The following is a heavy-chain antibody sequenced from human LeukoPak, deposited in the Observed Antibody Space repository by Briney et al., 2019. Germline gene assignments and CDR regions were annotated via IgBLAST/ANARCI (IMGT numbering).Heavy chain of an antibody. V-gene: IGHV3-30*18. CDR1: GFTFSTYG. CDR2: ISSDGSNY. J-gene: IGHJ6*02. CDR3: AKAPLAYRTPGSYACGMDV. D-gene: IGHD3-16*01. Sequence: GGSLRLSCEASGFTFSTYGMHWVRQAPGEGLEWMAVISSDGSNYYYADSVRGRFTISRDNSKNTLYLQMNSLRVEDTAVYYCAKAPLAYRTPGSYACGMDVWGQGTTVAVSS.